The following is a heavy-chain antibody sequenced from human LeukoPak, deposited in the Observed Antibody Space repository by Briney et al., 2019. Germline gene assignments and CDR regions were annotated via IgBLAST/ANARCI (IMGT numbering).Heavy chain of an antibody. CDR3: ARAGVGATGDDAFDI. CDR1: GFTFSSYD. Sequence: GGSLRLSCAASGFTFSSYDMHWVRRATGKGLEWVSAIGTAGDTYYPGSVKGRFTISRENAKNSLYLQMNSLRAGDTAVYYCARAGVGATGDDAFDIWGQGTMVTVSS. CDR2: IGTAGDT. V-gene: IGHV3-13*01. J-gene: IGHJ3*02. D-gene: IGHD1-26*01.